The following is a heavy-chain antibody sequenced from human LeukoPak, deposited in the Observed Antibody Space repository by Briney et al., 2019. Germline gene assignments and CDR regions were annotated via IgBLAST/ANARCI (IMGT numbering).Heavy chain of an antibody. Sequence: SVKVSCKASGGTFSSYAISWVRQAPGQGLEWMGGIIPIFGTANYAQKLQGRVTITADESTSTAYMELSSLRSEDTAVYYCARVVPAAMSVYYYYMDVWGKGTTVTVSS. CDR3: ARVVPAAMSVYYYYMDV. CDR1: GGTFSSYA. J-gene: IGHJ6*03. CDR2: IIPIFGTA. D-gene: IGHD2-2*01. V-gene: IGHV1-69*13.